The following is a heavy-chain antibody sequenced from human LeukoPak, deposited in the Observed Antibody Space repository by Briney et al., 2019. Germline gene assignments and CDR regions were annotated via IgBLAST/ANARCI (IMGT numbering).Heavy chain of an antibody. Sequence: GGSLRLSCAASGFTFSSYTINWVRQTPGKGLEWVSSISSSSTYIYYAESVKGRFTISRDNAKNTLFLQMNSLRAEDTAVYYCAKGVDYCSGGSCPADYWGPGTLVTVSS. CDR3: AKGVDYCSGGSCPADY. J-gene: IGHJ4*02. CDR2: ISSSSTYI. D-gene: IGHD2-15*01. V-gene: IGHV3-21*01. CDR1: GFTFSSYT.